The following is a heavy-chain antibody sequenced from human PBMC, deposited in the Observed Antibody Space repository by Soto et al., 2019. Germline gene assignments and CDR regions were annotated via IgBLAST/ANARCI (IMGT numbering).Heavy chain of an antibody. J-gene: IGHJ4*02. CDR2: IGTSAST. V-gene: IGHV3-23*01. Sequence: DVRLLESGGGLVQPGGSLRLSCAASGFTFSRYSMSWVRQAPGKGLEWVSTIGTSASTYYGDSVRGRFNISRDNSRNTLYLQMNSLRAEDTAVYYCADLSRYCTSSTCDWGQGTLVTVSS. D-gene: IGHD2-2*01. CDR1: GFTFSRYS. CDR3: ADLSRYCTSSTCD.